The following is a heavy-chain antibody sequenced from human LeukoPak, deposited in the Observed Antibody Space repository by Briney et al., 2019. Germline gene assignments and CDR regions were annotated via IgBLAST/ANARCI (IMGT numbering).Heavy chain of an antibody. CDR1: GFTFGSYW. CDR2: IKQDGSEK. Sequence: PGGSLRLSCAASGFTFGSYWMSWVRQAPGKGLEWVANIKQDGSEKYYVDSVKGRFAISRDNAKNSLDLQMNSLRAEDTAIYYCARWVTTSYRGMDVWGQGTTVTVSS. CDR3: ARWVTTSYRGMDV. D-gene: IGHD4-17*01. J-gene: IGHJ6*02. V-gene: IGHV3-7*05.